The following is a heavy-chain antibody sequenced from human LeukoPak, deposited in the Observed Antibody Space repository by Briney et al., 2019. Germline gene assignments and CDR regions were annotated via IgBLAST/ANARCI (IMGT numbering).Heavy chain of an antibody. CDR2: INAGNGNT. CDR1: GYTFTSYA. V-gene: IGHV1-3*01. J-gene: IGHJ4*02. CDR3: ARDENDSSGYPDY. Sequence: ASVQVSCEASGYTFTSYAMHWVRQAPGQRLEWMGWINAGNGNTKYSQKFQGRVTMTRDTSTSTVYMELSSLRSEDTAVYYCARDENDSSGYPDYWGQGTLVTVSS. D-gene: IGHD3-22*01.